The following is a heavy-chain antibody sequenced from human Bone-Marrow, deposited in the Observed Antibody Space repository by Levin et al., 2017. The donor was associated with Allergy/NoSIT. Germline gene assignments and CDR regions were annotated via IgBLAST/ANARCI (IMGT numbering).Heavy chain of an antibody. D-gene: IGHD3-10*01. J-gene: IGHJ4*02. V-gene: IGHV4-34*01. Sequence: RPSETLSLTCAVYGGSFSGYYWSWIRQPPGKGLEWIGEINHSGSTNYNPSLKSRVTISVDTSKNQFSLKLSSVTAADTAVYYCARRSITMVQGVSQAPGKELDYWGQGTLVTVSS. CDR2: INHSGST. CDR1: GGSFSGYY. CDR3: ARRSITMVQGVSQAPGKELDY.